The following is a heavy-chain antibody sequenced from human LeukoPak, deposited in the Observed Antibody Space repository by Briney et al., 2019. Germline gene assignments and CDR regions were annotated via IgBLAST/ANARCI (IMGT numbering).Heavy chain of an antibody. V-gene: IGHV3-30*02. D-gene: IGHD6-19*01. CDR2: IRYDGSNK. Sequence: GGSLRLSFAASGFTFSSYGMHWVRQAPGKGLEWVAFIRYDGSNKYYADSVKGRFTISRDNSKNTLYLQMNSLRAEDTAVYYCANARIAVAGTIGYWGQGTLVTVSS. CDR3: ANARIAVAGTIGY. J-gene: IGHJ4*02. CDR1: GFTFSSYG.